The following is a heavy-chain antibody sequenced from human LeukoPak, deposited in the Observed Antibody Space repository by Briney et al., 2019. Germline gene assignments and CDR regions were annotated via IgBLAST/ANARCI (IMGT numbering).Heavy chain of an antibody. CDR2: IHYSGST. CDR1: GGSISSRSYY. J-gene: IGHJ3*02. D-gene: IGHD6-19*01. CDR3: ARHYRGALAGTMGAFDI. V-gene: IGHV4-39*01. Sequence: PSETLSLTCTVSGGSISSRSYYWGWVRQPPGKGLEWTGSIHYSGSTYYDASFKSRVTTSVDTSKNQFSLKLSSVTAADTAVYYCARHYRGALAGTMGAFDIWGQGTMVTVSS.